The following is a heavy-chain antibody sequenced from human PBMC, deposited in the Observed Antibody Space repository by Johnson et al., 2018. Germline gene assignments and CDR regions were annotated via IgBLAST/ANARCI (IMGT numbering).Heavy chain of an antibody. CDR1: GYTLTELS. J-gene: IGHJ6*02. Sequence: QVQLVQSGAEVKKPGASVKVSCQVSGYTLTELSIHWVRQAPGKGLEWMGGFDPEASETIYAQKFQGRVTMTEDTSTDTAYMDLSGLRAEDTAVSYCATRGVIDFYYDGMQFWGQGTTVTVAS. CDR2: FDPEASET. CDR3: ATRGVIDFYYDGMQF. V-gene: IGHV1-24*01. D-gene: IGHD3-10*01.